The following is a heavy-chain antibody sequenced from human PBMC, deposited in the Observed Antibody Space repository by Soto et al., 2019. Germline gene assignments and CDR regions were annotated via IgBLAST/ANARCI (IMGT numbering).Heavy chain of an antibody. Sequence: SLRLSCAASGFTSSSYAMSWVRQAPGKGLEWVSAISGSGGSTYYADSVKGRFTISRDNSKNTLYLQMNSLRAEDTAVYYCAKEGGRLRYFDWLPNRFDYWGQGTLVTVSS. D-gene: IGHD3-9*01. J-gene: IGHJ4*02. CDR2: ISGSGGST. CDR3: AKEGGRLRYFDWLPNRFDY. CDR1: GFTSSSYA. V-gene: IGHV3-23*01.